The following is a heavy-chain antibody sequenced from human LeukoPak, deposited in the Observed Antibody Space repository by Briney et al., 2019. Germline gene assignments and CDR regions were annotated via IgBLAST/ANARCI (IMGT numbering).Heavy chain of an antibody. CDR3: AKDGVKAYYYYYMDV. Sequence: GGTLRLSCAASGFTFSSYAMSWVRQAPGKGLEWVLAISGSSGSTYYADSVKGRFTISRDNSKNTLYLQMSSLRAEDTAVYYCAKDGVKAYYYYYMDVWGKGTTVTVSS. V-gene: IGHV3-23*01. CDR1: GFTFSSYA. CDR2: ISGSSGST. J-gene: IGHJ6*03.